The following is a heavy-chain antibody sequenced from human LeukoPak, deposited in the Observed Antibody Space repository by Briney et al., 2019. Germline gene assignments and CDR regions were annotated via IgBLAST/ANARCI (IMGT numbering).Heavy chain of an antibody. V-gene: IGHV3-53*01. CDR1: GFIVRSNH. D-gene: IGHD3-22*01. Sequence: GGSLRLSCAAFGFIVRSNHINWVRQAPGKGLEWVSITYSGDTTYYADSVKGRFTISRDNSKNTLYLQMNSLRAEDTAVYYCAKDRSYYDSSGYIYYFDYWGQGTLVTVSS. CDR2: TYSGDTT. J-gene: IGHJ4*02. CDR3: AKDRSYYDSSGYIYYFDY.